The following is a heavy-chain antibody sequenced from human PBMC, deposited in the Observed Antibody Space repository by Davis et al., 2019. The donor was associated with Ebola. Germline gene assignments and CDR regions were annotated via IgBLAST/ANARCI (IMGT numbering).Heavy chain of an antibody. CDR1: GYTFTGYY. CDR2: IIPIFGTA. J-gene: IGHJ4*02. Sequence: SVKVSCKASGYTFTGYYMHWVRQAPGQGLEWMGGIIPIFGTANYAQKFQGRVAITADKSTSTAYMELSSLRSEDTAVYSYAREGSMVRGVFDYWGQGTLVTVSS. D-gene: IGHD3-10*01. V-gene: IGHV1-69*06. CDR3: AREGSMVRGVFDY.